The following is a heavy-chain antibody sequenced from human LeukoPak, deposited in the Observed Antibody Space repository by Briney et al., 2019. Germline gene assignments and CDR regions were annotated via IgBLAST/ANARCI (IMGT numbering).Heavy chain of an antibody. V-gene: IGHV1-24*01. CDR3: ATEYCSGGSCPPKYAFDI. CDR2: FDPEDGET. Sequence: ASVKVSCKVSGYTLTELSMHWVRQAPGKGLEWMGGFDPEDGETIYAQKFQGRVTMTEDTSTDTAYMELSSLRSEDTAVYYCATEYCSGGSCPPKYAFDIWGQRTMVTVSS. CDR1: GYTLTELS. D-gene: IGHD2-15*01. J-gene: IGHJ3*02.